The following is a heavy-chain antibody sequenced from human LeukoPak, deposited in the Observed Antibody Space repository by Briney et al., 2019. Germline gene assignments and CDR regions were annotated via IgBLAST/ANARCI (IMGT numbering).Heavy chain of an antibody. D-gene: IGHD2-2*01. CDR1: GFTFSSYE. CDR2: ISSSGGTI. V-gene: IGHV3-48*03. Sequence: PGGSLRLSCVACGFTFSSYEMNWVRQAPGKGLEWVSYISSSGGTIYYADSVKGRFTISRDNAKNSLFLQMNSLRAEDTAVYYCARTFCSTTSCYLPPFDYWGQGALVTVSS. J-gene: IGHJ4*02. CDR3: ARTFCSTTSCYLPPFDY.